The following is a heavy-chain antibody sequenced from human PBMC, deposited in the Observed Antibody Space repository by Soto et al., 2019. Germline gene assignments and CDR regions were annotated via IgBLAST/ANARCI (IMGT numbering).Heavy chain of an antibody. CDR1: GYTFTSYA. J-gene: IGHJ6*02. V-gene: IGHV1-18*01. CDR2: ISGYNGNT. CDR3: AREGQAPYYYYGMDV. Sequence: ASVKVSCKASGYTFTSYAMNWVRQAPGQGLEWMGWISGYNGNTKYAEKFQGRVTMTTDTSTSTAHMELRSLRSDDTAVYYCAREGQAPYYYYGMDVWGQGTAVTV.